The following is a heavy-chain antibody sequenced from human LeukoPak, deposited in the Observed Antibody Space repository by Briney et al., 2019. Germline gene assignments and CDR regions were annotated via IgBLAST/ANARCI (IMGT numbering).Heavy chain of an antibody. Sequence: GGSLRLSCAASGFTFSSYWMSWVRQAPGKGLEWVANIKQDGSEKYYVDSVKGRFTISRDNAKNSLYLQMNSLRVEDTAVYYCARAKYDSSGYYYSGFDIWGQGTMVTVSS. J-gene: IGHJ3*02. CDR2: IKQDGSEK. V-gene: IGHV3-7*04. CDR3: ARAKYDSSGYYYSGFDI. CDR1: GFTFSSYW. D-gene: IGHD3-22*01.